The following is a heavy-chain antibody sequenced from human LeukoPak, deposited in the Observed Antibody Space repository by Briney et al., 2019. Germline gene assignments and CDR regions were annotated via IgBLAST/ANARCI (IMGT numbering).Heavy chain of an antibody. Sequence: GGSLRLSCAASGFAFSSYTMNWVRQAPGKGLEWVSVIYSGGSTYYADSVKGRFTISRDNSKNTLYLQMDSLRAEDTAVYYCARDVGDYWGQGTLVTVSS. D-gene: IGHD2-15*01. V-gene: IGHV3-53*01. CDR2: IYSGGST. CDR3: ARDVGDY. CDR1: GFAFSSYT. J-gene: IGHJ4*02.